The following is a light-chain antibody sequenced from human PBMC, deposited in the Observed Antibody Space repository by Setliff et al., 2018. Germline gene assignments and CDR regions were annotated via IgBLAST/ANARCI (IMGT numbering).Light chain of an antibody. CDR2: SNN. CDR1: SSNLGAGFT. Sequence: QSALTQPPSVSGAPGQRVTISRTGSSSNLGAGFTVHWYQVLPGTAPRLLIYSNNFRPSGVPDRFSGSKSGTSASLAITGLQSEDEADYYCQSYGGGLNGYVFGTGTKVTVL. V-gene: IGLV1-40*01. J-gene: IGLJ1*01. CDR3: QSYGGGLNGYV.